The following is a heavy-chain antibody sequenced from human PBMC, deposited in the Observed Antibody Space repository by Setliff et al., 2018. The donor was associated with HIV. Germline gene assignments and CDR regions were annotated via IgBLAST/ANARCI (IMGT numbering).Heavy chain of an antibody. CDR2: IYYRGST. D-gene: IGHD3-22*01. Sequence: PSETLSLTCTVSGGSISSSSYYWGWIRQPPGKGLQWIGSIYYRGSTYYNPSLKSRVTISVDTSKNQFSLKLRSVTAADTALYYCARGVVLMGITTRWFDPWG. CDR1: GGSISSSSYY. CDR3: ARGVVLMGITTRWFDP. J-gene: IGHJ5*02. V-gene: IGHV4-39*01.